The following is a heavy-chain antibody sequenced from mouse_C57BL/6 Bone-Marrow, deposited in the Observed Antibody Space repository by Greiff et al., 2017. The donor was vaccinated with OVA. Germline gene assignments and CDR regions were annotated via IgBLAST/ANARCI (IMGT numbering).Heavy chain of an antibody. D-gene: IGHD2-12*01. CDR2: IHPNSGST. CDR1: GYTFTSYW. V-gene: IGHV1-64*01. J-gene: IGHJ2*01. Sequence: QVQLKQSGAELVKPGASVKLSCKASGYTFTSYWMHWVKPRPGPGLEWIGMIHPNSGSTHYTEKFKSKATLTVDKSSSTAYMQLSSLTSEDSACYYCARYPDERNDGDYDYWGKGTTLTVSS. CDR3: ARYPDERNDGDYDY.